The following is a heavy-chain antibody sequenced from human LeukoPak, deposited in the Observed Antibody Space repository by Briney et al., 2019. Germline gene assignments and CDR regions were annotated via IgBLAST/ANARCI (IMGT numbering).Heavy chain of an antibody. Sequence: SETLSLTCTVSGGSISSSSYYWGYIRQPPGKGLEWIGNIYYSGSTYYNPSLKSRVTISVDTSKNQFSLKLSSVTAADTAVYYCARGWEPPDYWGQGTLVTVSS. CDR2: IYYSGST. J-gene: IGHJ4*02. CDR3: ARGWEPPDY. D-gene: IGHD1-26*01. V-gene: IGHV4-39*07. CDR1: GGSISSSSYY.